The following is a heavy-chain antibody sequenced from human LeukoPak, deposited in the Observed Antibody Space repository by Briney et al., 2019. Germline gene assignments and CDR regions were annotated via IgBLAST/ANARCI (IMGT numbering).Heavy chain of an antibody. CDR1: GGSISRGGYS. J-gene: IGHJ4*02. CDR2: FYYSGST. Sequence: SETVSLTCAVSGGSISRGGYSWSWIRQPPGKGLEWIGCFYYSGSTYYNPSLKSRVTISVDTSKNQFSLKLSSVTAADTAVYYCPRSYYDYVWGSYRYPFDYWGQGTLVTVSS. CDR3: PRSYYDYVWGSYRYPFDY. V-gene: IGHV4-61*08. D-gene: IGHD3-16*02.